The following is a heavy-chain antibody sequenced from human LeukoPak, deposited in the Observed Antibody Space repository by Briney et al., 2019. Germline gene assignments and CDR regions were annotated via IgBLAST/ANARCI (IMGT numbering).Heavy chain of an antibody. Sequence: GGSLRLSCAASGFTFSSYEMNWVRQAPGKGLEWVSAISGSGGSTYYADSVKGRFTISRDNSKNTLYLQMNSLRAEDTAVYYCAKDLRYCGGDCYPDRFDYWGQGTLVTVSS. CDR3: AKDLRYCGGDCYPDRFDY. D-gene: IGHD2-21*02. J-gene: IGHJ4*02. CDR2: ISGSGGST. V-gene: IGHV3-23*01. CDR1: GFTFSSYE.